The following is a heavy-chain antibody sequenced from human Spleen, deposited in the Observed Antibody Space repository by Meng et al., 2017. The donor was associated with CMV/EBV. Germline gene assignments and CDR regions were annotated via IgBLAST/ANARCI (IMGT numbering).Heavy chain of an antibody. Sequence: EVQLVESGGGLVQPGGDLRISGAASGFTFSSYWMHWVRQAPGKGLVWVSRINSDGSSTSYADSVKGRFTISRDNAKNTLYLQMNSLRAEDTAVYYCARVVGSYQPVDYWGQGTLVTVSS. J-gene: IGHJ4*02. D-gene: IGHD1-26*01. V-gene: IGHV3-74*01. CDR1: GFTFSSYW. CDR2: INSDGSST. CDR3: ARVVGSYQPVDY.